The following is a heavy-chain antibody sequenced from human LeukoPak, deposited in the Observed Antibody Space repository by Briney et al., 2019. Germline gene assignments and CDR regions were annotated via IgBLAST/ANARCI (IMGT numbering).Heavy chain of an antibody. CDR2: MNPNSGNT. Sequence: GASVKVSXKASGYTFTSYDINWVRQATGQGLEWMGWMNPNSGNTGYAQKFQGRVTITRNTSISTAYMELSSLRSEDTAVYYCARSSQYSSGWSGDAFDIWGQGTMVTVSS. CDR1: GYTFTSYD. J-gene: IGHJ3*02. CDR3: ARSSQYSSGWSGDAFDI. D-gene: IGHD6-19*01. V-gene: IGHV1-8*03.